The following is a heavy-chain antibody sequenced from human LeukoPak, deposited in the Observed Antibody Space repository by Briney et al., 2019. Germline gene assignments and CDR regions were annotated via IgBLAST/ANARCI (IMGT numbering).Heavy chain of an antibody. D-gene: IGHD2-2*01. J-gene: IGHJ4*02. CDR2: IAHDGTR. V-gene: IGHV4-4*02. CDR1: GGSIDSTNY. Sequence: SGTLSLTCGVSGGSIDSTNYWSWVRQAPGKGLEWIGEIAHDGTRNYNPSLRSRVAMSFDRANNYFSLSLTAVTAADTALYYCTRESRPFCPFAFWGQGVMVTVSS. CDR3: TRESRPFCPFAF.